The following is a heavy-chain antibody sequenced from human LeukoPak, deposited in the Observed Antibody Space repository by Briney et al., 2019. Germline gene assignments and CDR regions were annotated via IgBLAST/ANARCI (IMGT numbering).Heavy chain of an antibody. J-gene: IGHJ6*02. CDR2: IIPIFGTA. V-gene: IGHV1-69*01. Sequence: GSSVKVSCKASGGTFSSYAISWVRQAPGQGLEWMGGIIPIFGTANYAQKFQGRVTITADESTSTAYMELSSLRSEDTAVYYCARVMGYCSGGSCLYYYYGMDVWGQGTTVTVSS. CDR1: GGTFSSYA. D-gene: IGHD2-15*01. CDR3: ARVMGYCSGGSCLYYYYGMDV.